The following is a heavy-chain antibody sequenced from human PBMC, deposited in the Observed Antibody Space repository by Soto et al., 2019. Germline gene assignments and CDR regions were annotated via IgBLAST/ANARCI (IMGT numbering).Heavy chain of an antibody. CDR1: GYTFTDYY. V-gene: IGHV1-2*02. CDR3: GRGVSGTFGGNWVDP. CDR2: IRPNSGNT. J-gene: IGHJ5*02. Sequence: QVQLMQSGAEVKKPGASVRVSYKAAGYTFTDYYIHWVRQAPGQGLEWVGWIRPNSGNTNYAQKFQGRVTMTRDTSISTAYMDLSRLTSDDTAVYYCGRGVSGTFGGNWVDPWGQGTLVTVSS. D-gene: IGHD1-26*01.